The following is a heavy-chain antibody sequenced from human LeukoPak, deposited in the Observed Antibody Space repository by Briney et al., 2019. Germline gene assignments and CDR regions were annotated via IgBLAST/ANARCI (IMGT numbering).Heavy chain of an antibody. Sequence: SETLSLTCTVSGGSISSYYWSWVRQPPGKGLEWIGYIYYSGSTNYNPSLKSRVTISVDTSKNQFSLKLSSVTAADTAVYYCASASSSWYRGEFDYWGQGTLVTVSS. CDR2: IYYSGST. CDR3: ASASSSWYRGEFDY. V-gene: IGHV4-59*08. CDR1: GGSISSYY. J-gene: IGHJ4*02. D-gene: IGHD6-13*01.